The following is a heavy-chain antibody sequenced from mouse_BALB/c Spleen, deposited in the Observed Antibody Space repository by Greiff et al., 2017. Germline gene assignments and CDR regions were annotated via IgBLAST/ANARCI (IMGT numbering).Heavy chain of an antibody. CDR2: IYYSGTI. D-gene: IGHD1-1*01. V-gene: IGHV3-5*02. CDR3: ARERGAVVGYFDY. Sequence: EVKLMESGPGLVKPSQTVSLTCTVTGISITTGNYRWSWIRQFPGNKLEWIGYIYYSGTITYNPSLTSRTTITRDTSKNQFFLEMNSLTAEDTATYDCARERGAVVGYFDYWGQGTTLTVSS. CDR1: GISITTGNYR. J-gene: IGHJ2*01.